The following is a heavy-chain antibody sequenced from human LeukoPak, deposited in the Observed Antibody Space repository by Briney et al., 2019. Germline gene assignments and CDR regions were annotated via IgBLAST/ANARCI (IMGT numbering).Heavy chain of an antibody. J-gene: IGHJ4*02. CDR3: VKDYDSTGYYPDY. CDR2: ISYDGSNK. CDR1: GFTFSSYG. Sequence: GGSLRLSCAASGFTFSSYGMHWVRQAPGKGLEWVAVISYDGSNKYYADSVKGRFTISRDNSKSMMSLQMNTLRVEDTAVYYCVKDYDSTGYYPDYWGQGTLVTVSA. V-gene: IGHV3-30*18. D-gene: IGHD3-22*01.